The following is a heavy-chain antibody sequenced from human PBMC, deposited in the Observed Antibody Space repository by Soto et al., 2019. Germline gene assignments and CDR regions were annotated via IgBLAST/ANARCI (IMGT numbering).Heavy chain of an antibody. D-gene: IGHD3-3*01. J-gene: IGHJ2*01. Sequence: LRLSCAASGFIFRSYGMHWVRQAPGKGLEWVAMIWYDGSKKYYADSVKGRFTISRDNSKNALFLEVNTLRADDTAVYYCARDGSGPQVRYFDLWGRGTLVTVS. CDR3: ARDGSGPQVRYFDL. CDR2: IWYDGSKK. CDR1: GFIFRSYG. V-gene: IGHV3-33*01.